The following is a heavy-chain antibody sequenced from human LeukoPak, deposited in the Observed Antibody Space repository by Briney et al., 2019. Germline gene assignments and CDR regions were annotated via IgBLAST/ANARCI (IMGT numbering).Heavy chain of an antibody. J-gene: IGHJ4*02. Sequence: GGSLRLSCAASGFIFSNYEMNWVRQAPGKGLEWVSYISGRGDVIYYADSVKGRFTISRDNAKNSLYLQMNSLRDEDTAVYYCARDKDFGFDYWGQGTLVTVSS. D-gene: IGHD3-10*01. CDR2: ISGRGDVI. CDR1: GFIFSNYE. CDR3: ARDKDFGFDY. V-gene: IGHV3-48*03.